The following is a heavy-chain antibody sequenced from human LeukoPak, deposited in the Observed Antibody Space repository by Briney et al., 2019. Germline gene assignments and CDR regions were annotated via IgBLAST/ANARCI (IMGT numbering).Heavy chain of an antibody. CDR3: ARDLRQWLPEGYYYYMDV. J-gene: IGHJ6*03. CDR2: IYTSGST. Sequence: PSQTLSLTCTVSGGSISSGSYYWSWLRQPAGKGLEWIGRIYTSGSTNYNPSLKSRVTISVDTSKNQFSLKLSSVTAADTAVYYCARDLRQWLPEGYYYYMDVWGKGTTVTISS. CDR1: GGSISSGSYY. D-gene: IGHD6-19*01. V-gene: IGHV4-61*02.